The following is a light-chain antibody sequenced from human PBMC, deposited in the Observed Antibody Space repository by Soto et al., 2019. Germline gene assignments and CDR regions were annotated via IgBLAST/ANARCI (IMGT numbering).Light chain of an antibody. CDR2: GTS. CDR3: QQYWNSRWT. V-gene: IGKV3-20*01. Sequence: EIVLTQSPDTLSLSPGERATLSCRARQSVTSSYLAWYQQTPGQAPRLLIYGTSNRATGIPDRFSGSGSGTDFTLTISRLEPEDFAVYYCQQYWNSRWTFGRATKVEIK. CDR1: QSVTSSY. J-gene: IGKJ1*01.